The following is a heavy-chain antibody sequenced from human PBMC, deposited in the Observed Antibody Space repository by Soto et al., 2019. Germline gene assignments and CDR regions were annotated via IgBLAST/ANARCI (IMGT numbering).Heavy chain of an antibody. V-gene: IGHV3-30-3*01. CDR1: GFTFSSYA. CDR2: ISYDGTNK. J-gene: IGHJ4*02. Sequence: QVQLVESGGGVVQPGRSLRLSCAASGFTFSSYAMHWVRQAPGKGLEWVAVISYDGTNKFHADSVKGRFIISRDNSKNTLYLQMNSLGAEDTAVYYWARASYSSGSYYFAYWGQGTLVTVSS. CDR3: ARASYSSGSYYFAY. D-gene: IGHD6-19*01.